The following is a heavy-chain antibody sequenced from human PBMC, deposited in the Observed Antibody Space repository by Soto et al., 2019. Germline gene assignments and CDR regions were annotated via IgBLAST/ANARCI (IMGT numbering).Heavy chain of an antibody. V-gene: IGHV1-69*06. Sequence: SVTVSFTTSGYTFISYAISWVRQAPGQGLEWMGGIIPIFGTANYAQKFQGRVTITADKSTSTAYMELSSLRSEDTAVYYCARRAVGYFDWSVFDYWGQGTLVTVAS. CDR2: IIPIFGTA. J-gene: IGHJ4*02. CDR3: ARRAVGYFDWSVFDY. CDR1: GYTFISYA. D-gene: IGHD3-9*01.